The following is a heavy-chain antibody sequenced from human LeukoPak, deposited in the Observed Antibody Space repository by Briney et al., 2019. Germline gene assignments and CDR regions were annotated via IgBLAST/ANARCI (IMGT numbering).Heavy chain of an antibody. D-gene: IGHD3-10*01. CDR3: ASYYWKGNDY. CDR2: INHSGST. V-gene: IGHV4-34*01. Sequence: SETLSLTCAVYGGSFSGYYWSWIRQPPGKGLEWIGEINHSGSTNHNPSLKSRVTISVDTSKNQFSLKLSSVTAADTAVYYCASYYWKGNDYWGQGTLVTVSS. CDR1: GGSFSGYY. J-gene: IGHJ4*02.